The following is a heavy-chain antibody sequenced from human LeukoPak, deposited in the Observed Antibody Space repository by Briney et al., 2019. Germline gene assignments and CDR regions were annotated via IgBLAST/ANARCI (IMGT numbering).Heavy chain of an antibody. CDR3: ARTLDCSGGSCYWVFDY. Sequence: SVKVSCKASGGTFSSYAISWVRQAPGQGLEWMGGIIPILGIANYAQKFQGRVTITADKSTSTAYMELSSLRSEDTAVYYCARTLDCSGGSCYWVFDYWGQGTLVTVSS. CDR2: IIPILGIA. CDR1: GGTFSSYA. V-gene: IGHV1-69*10. D-gene: IGHD2-15*01. J-gene: IGHJ4*02.